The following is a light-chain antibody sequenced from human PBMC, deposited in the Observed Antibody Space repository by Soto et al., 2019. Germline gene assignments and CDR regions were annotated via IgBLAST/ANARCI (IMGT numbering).Light chain of an antibody. V-gene: IGKV3-11*01. J-gene: IGKJ4*01. CDR1: QSV. CDR3: QHGSPWPRLT. CDR2: DAC. Sequence: EIVLTQSPDTLSLSPGVRATPWRASQSVAWYQQKDGHAPRLLIQDACNRAAGFPARFSGSGSGTDCTLTISSLEPEDFAVYNCQHGSPWPRLTFGGGTKVDIK.